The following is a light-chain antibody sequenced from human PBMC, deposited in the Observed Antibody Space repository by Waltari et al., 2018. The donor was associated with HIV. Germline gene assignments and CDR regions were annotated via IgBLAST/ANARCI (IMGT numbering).Light chain of an antibody. CDR3: QHFNNYPLT. J-gene: IGKJ3*01. V-gene: IGKV1D-13*01. CDR1: QGISSA. CDR2: DAS. Sequence: IQLTQSPSSLSASVGDRVTITCRASQGISSALAWYQQTPGKAPKLLIYDASTLESGVPSRFRGSGSGTDFTLTISSLQPEDFATYYCQHFNNYPLTFGPGTKVDIK.